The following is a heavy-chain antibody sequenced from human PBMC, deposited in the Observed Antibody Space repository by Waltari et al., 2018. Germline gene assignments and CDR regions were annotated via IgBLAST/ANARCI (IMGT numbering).Heavy chain of an antibody. CDR1: GYTFTGYY. Sequence: QVQLVQSGAEVKKPGASVKVSCKASGYTFTGYYMHWVRQAPGQGLEWMGWINPNSGGTNYAQKFQGRVTMTRDTSISTAYMELSRLRSDDTAVYYRARGPHIVVVLASAAFDIWGQGTMVTVSS. CDR2: INPNSGGT. V-gene: IGHV1-2*02. D-gene: IGHD2-15*01. CDR3: ARGPHIVVVLASAAFDI. J-gene: IGHJ3*02.